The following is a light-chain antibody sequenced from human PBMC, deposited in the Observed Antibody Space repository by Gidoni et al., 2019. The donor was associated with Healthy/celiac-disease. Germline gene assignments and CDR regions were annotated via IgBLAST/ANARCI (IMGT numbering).Light chain of an antibody. J-gene: IGKJ1*01. CDR3: QQYNNWPRT. V-gene: IGKV3-15*01. Sequence: EIVMTQSPATLSVSPGERATFSCRASQSVSSNLAWYQQKPGQAPRLLIYGASTRATGIPAGFSGSGSGTEFTLTISSLQSEDFAVYYCQQYNNWPRTFGQGTKVEIK. CDR1: QSVSSN. CDR2: GAS.